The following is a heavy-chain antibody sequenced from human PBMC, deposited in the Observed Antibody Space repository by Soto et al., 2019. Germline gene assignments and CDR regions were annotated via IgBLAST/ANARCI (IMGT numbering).Heavy chain of an antibody. CDR1: GLTLRSYA. V-gene: IGHV3-23*01. CDR2: ITGRSAVP. Sequence: EGQLLQSGGDLVQPGGSLRLSCAGSGLTLRSYAMTWIRQTPEKGLEWVSTITGRSAVPSYADSVNGRFTVPRDNSKNTVYLQMNSLRPDDTAIYYCAKGGPFTGGFDPWGQGTLVTVSA. J-gene: IGHJ5*02. CDR3: AKGGPFTGGFDP. D-gene: IGHD3-16*01.